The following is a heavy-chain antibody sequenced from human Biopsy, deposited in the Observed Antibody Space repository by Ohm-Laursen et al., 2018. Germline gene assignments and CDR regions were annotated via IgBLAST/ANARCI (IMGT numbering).Heavy chain of an antibody. Sequence: GASVKVSCKPSGYSFTNYYLHWVRQAPGQGLQWMGRINPNNDNTVYAQQFQGRVTMTKDTSTSTVYMDLSSLTFDDSAVYYCARGPRGLVAITATAYYFDFWGQGNLVTVSS. V-gene: IGHV1-46*01. J-gene: IGHJ4*02. CDR2: INPNNDNT. D-gene: IGHD1-20*01. CDR3: ARGPRGLVAITATAYYFDF. CDR1: GYSFTNYY.